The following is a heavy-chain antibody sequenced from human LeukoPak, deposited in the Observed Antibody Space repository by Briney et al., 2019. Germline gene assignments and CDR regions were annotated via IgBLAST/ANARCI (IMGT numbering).Heavy chain of an antibody. D-gene: IGHD2-15*01. CDR3: ARVMYCSGGSCYSGGFGWFDP. CDR1: GYTFTGYY. J-gene: IGHJ5*02. CDR2: IYPNSGAT. V-gene: IGHV1-2*02. Sequence: ASVKVSCKASGYTFTGYYMHWVRQAPGQGLEWMGWIYPNSGATKYAQKFQGRVTMTRDTSISTAYMELSGLRSDDTAVYYCARVMYCSGGSCYSGGFGWFDPWGQGTLVTVSS.